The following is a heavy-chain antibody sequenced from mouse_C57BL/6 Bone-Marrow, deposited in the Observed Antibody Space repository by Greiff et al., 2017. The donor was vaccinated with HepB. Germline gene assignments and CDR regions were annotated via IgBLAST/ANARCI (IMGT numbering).Heavy chain of an antibody. Sequence: VQLQQPGAELVRPGSSVKLSCKASGYTFTSYWMHWVKQRPIQGLEWIGNIDPSDSETHYNQKFKDKATLTVDKSSSTAYMQLSSLTSEDSAVYYCARIYYYGSSYGAMDYWGQGTSVTVSS. D-gene: IGHD1-1*01. CDR3: ARIYYYGSSYGAMDY. CDR2: IDPSDSET. V-gene: IGHV1-52*01. CDR1: GYTFTSYW. J-gene: IGHJ4*01.